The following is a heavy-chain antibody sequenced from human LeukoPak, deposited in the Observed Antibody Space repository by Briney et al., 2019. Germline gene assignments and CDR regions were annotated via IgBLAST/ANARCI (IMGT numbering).Heavy chain of an antibody. D-gene: IGHD2-21*01. CDR3: ARDYCGGDCYYFEYFDY. CDR2: IIPILGIA. V-gene: IGHV1-69*04. Sequence: VKVSCKASGGTFSSYTICWVRQAPGQGLEWMGRIIPILGIANYAQKFQGRVTITADKSTSTAYMELSSLRSEDTAVYYCARDYCGGDCYYFEYFDYWGQGTLVTVSS. J-gene: IGHJ4*02. CDR1: GGTFSSYT.